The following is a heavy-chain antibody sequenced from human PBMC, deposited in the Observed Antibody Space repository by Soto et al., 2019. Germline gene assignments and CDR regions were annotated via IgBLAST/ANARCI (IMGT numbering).Heavy chain of an antibody. CDR3: ARGGRGDMITFGGVIGDAIDK. J-gene: IGHJ3*02. Sequence: QVQLVQSGAEVKKPGASVKVSCKASGYTFTGYYIHWVRQAPGHGLEWMGWINPNSGAINYAQKFQGRVNMTRDKSISTAYMELRRLGSDDTAVYCCARGGRGDMITFGGVIGDAIDKWGQGTMVTDSS. D-gene: IGHD3-16*02. CDR1: GYTFTGYY. V-gene: IGHV1-2*02. CDR2: INPNSGAI.